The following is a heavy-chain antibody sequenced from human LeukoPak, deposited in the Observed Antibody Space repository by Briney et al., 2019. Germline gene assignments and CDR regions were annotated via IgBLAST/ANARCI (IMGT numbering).Heavy chain of an antibody. CDR1: GFTFRTYA. D-gene: IGHD1-26*01. CDR3: ARGKGDLR. Sequence: GRSLRLSCAASGFTFRTYAMHWVRKAPGQGLEWVAVISYDGSNEYYADSVKGRLTISRDDSKSTLYLQMNSLRAEDTAVYYCARGKGDLRWGQGTLVTVSS. CDR2: ISYDGSNE. V-gene: IGHV3-30-3*01. J-gene: IGHJ4*02.